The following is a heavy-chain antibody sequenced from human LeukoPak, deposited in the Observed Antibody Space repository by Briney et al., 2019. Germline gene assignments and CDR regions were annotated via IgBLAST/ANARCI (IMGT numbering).Heavy chain of an antibody. CDR3: ADLGSRD. J-gene: IGHJ4*02. V-gene: IGHV3-7*01. CDR2: IKDDGSDK. Sequence: VGSLRLSCAASGFTLSSAWMTWVRQAPGKGLEWVATIKDDGSDKYYVDSVKGRFTISRDNAKKSLWLQMNSLRVEDTAMYYCADLGSRDWGQGTLVTVSS. D-gene: IGHD3-16*01. CDR1: GFTLSSAW.